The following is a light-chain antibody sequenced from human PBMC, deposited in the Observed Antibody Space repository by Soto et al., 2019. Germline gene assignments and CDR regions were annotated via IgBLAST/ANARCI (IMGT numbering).Light chain of an antibody. V-gene: IGKV1-39*01. Sequence: DIQITQSPSSLSASVGDLVTISCRASQSINRYVNWYQQKPGQGPRLLIYGASSLQSGVPSRFSGSGSGTDFTLTISSLQPEDFATYYCQENYSMTWTFGQGTKVETK. CDR3: QENYSMTWT. J-gene: IGKJ1*01. CDR1: QSINRY. CDR2: GAS.